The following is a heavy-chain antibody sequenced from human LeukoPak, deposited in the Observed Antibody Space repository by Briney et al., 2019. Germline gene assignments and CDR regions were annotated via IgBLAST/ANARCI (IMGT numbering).Heavy chain of an antibody. CDR1: GGSISSGDYH. CDR3: ARRGVGRLLAAAFDI. Sequence: SETLSLTCTVSGGSISSGDYHWNWIRQPPGKGLEWIGFIHDSGSTYYNPSLKSRVTISVDTSKNQFSLKLSSVTAADTAVYYCARRGVGRLLAAAFDIWGQGTMVTVSS. V-gene: IGHV4-30-4*01. D-gene: IGHD3-22*01. J-gene: IGHJ3*02. CDR2: IHDSGST.